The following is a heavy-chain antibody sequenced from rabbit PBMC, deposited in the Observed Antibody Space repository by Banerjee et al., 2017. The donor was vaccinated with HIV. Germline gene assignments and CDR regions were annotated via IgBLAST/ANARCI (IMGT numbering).Heavy chain of an antibody. CDR2: INTSSGNT. V-gene: IGHV1S45*01. Sequence: QEQLEESGGDLVKPGASLTLTCKASGFSFSNKYVMCWVRQAPGKGLEWIACINTSSGNTVYASWAKGRFTISRTSSTTVTLQMTSLTAADTATYFCARDIYTGSANYGYGYRLWGQGTLVTVS. CDR3: ARDIYTGSANYGYGYRL. J-gene: IGHJ4*01. D-gene: IGHD6-1*01. CDR1: GFSFSNKYV.